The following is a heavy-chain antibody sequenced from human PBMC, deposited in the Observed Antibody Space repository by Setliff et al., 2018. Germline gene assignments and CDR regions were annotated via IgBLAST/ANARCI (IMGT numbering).Heavy chain of an antibody. CDR3: ASLPYYDSSGYSLSYY. CDR2: IYYSGST. V-gene: IGHV4-39*01. D-gene: IGHD3-22*01. Sequence: SETLSLTCSVSGGSISSSIYYWGWIRQPPGKGLEWIGSIYYSGSTYYNPSLKSRVTISVDTSKNQFTLKLSSVTAADTAVYYCASLPYYDSSGYSLSYYWGQGTLVTVSS. CDR1: GGSISSSIYY. J-gene: IGHJ4*02.